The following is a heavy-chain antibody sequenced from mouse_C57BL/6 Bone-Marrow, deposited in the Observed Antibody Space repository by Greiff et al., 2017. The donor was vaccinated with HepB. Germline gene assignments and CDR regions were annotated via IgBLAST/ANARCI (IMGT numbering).Heavy chain of an antibody. CDR1: GFTFSSYA. Sequence: EVKVVESGGGLVKPGGSLKLSCAASGFTFSSYAMSWVRQTPEKRLEWVATISDGGSYTYYPDNVKGRFTISRDNAKNNLYLQMSHLKSEDTAMYYCARSWVLRSWFAYWGQGTLVTVSA. J-gene: IGHJ3*01. CDR2: ISDGGSYT. D-gene: IGHD1-1*01. V-gene: IGHV5-4*03. CDR3: ARSWVLRSWFAY.